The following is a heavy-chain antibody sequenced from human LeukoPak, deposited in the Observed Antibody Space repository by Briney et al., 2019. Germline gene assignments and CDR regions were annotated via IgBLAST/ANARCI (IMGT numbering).Heavy chain of an antibody. CDR2: IFNTVGST. CDR3: AKDLRYSTTWYYFDY. Sequence: GGSLRLSCAASGFTFSNYAMSWVRQAPGKGLEWVSTIFNTVGSTYYADSVKGRFTISRDNSKNTLYLKMNSLRADDTAVYYCAKDLRYSTTWYYFDYWGQGTLVTVSS. J-gene: IGHJ4*02. CDR1: GFTFSNYA. D-gene: IGHD6-13*01. V-gene: IGHV3-23*01.